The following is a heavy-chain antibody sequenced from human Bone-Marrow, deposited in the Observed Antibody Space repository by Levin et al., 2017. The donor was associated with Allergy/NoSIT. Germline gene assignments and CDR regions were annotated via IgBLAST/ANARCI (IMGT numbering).Heavy chain of an antibody. CDR2: VSSGVLTT. Sequence: GESLKISCVASGFTFRDYYMSWIRQVPGKGLEWVSSVSSGVLTTYYRDSVRGRFTITRDNGKDSVYLQMDSLRVEDTAVYYCARLGTTFGTFLTEYYHGLDVWGQGTTVNVSS. V-gene: IGHV3-11*04. CDR1: GFTFRDYY. CDR3: ARLGTTFGTFLTEYYHGLDV. J-gene: IGHJ6*02. D-gene: IGHD3-3*01.